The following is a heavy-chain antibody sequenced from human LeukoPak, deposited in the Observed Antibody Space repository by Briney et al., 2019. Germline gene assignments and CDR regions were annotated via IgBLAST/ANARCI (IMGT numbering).Heavy chain of an antibody. Sequence: ASLKVSCKASGYTFTSYYMHWVRQAPGQGLEWMGIINPSGGSTSYAQKFQGRVTMTRDTSTSTVYMELSSLRSEDTAVYYCARAYSSSWYGEYYFDYWGQGTLVTVSS. CDR3: ARAYSSSWYGEYYFDY. CDR2: INPSGGST. V-gene: IGHV1-46*01. D-gene: IGHD6-13*01. J-gene: IGHJ4*02. CDR1: GYTFTSYY.